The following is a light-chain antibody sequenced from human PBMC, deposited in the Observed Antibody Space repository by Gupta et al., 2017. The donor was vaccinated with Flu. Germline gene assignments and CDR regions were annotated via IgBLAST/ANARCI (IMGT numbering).Light chain of an antibody. CDR1: SGSLSTYFY. Sequence: QTAVTQAPSLSVSPGGSVTLTCALHSGSLSTYFYPSWYQQAPGQPPRTLIYSTNIRSSGVPDRFSGSILGNTAALTITGAQTEDEGLYFCMLYMNTTSFFGGGTRLTVL. CDR2: STN. V-gene: IGLV8-61*01. J-gene: IGLJ2*01. CDR3: MLYMNTTSF.